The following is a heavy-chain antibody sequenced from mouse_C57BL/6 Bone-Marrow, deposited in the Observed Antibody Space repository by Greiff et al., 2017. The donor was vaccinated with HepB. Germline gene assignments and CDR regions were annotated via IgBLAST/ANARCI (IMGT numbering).Heavy chain of an antibody. CDR3: ARGELGRRYFDV. J-gene: IGHJ1*03. Sequence: QVQLQQPGTELVKPGASVKLSCKASGYTFTSYWMHWVKQRPGQGLEWIGNINPSNGGTNYNEKFKGKATLTVDKSSSTAYMQLSSLTSEDSAVYYCARGELGRRYFDVWGTGTTVTVSS. D-gene: IGHD4-1*01. CDR2: INPSNGGT. CDR1: GYTFTSYW. V-gene: IGHV1-53*01.